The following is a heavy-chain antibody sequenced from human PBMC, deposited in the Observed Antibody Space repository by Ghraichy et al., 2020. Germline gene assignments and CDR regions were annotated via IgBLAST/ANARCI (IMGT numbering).Heavy chain of an antibody. J-gene: IGHJ4*02. Sequence: GESLNISCAASGFTFSSYSMNWVRQAPGKGLEWVSSISSSSSYIYYADSVKGRFTISRDNAKNSLYLQMNSLRAEDTAVYYCARDLGSSGSYFDYWGQGTLVTVSS. CDR3: ARDLGSSGSYFDY. CDR1: GFTFSSYS. CDR2: ISSSSSYI. V-gene: IGHV3-21*01. D-gene: IGHD3-22*01.